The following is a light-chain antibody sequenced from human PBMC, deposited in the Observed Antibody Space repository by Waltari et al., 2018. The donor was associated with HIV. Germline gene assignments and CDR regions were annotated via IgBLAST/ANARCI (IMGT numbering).Light chain of an antibody. CDR3: CSYAGSYPVV. J-gene: IGLJ2*01. CDR2: DVS. Sequence: QSALTQPRSVSGSPGQSVTISCTGTSSDVGGYNYVSWYQQHPGKAPKFMIYDVSKRPSGVPDRCSGSKSGNTASLTISGLQAEDEADYYCCSYAGSYPVVFGGGTKLTVL. CDR1: SSDVGGYNY. V-gene: IGLV2-11*01.